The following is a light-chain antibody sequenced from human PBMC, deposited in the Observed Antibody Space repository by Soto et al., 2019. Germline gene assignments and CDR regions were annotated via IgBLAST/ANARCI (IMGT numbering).Light chain of an antibody. Sequence: SALTQPASVSGSPGQSITISCTGTSSDAGGYNYVSWYQQHPGKAPKLMIYEVSNRPSGVSNRFSGSKSGNTASLTISGLQAEDEADYYCSSYTSSSTLVFGTGTKVTVL. V-gene: IGLV2-14*01. CDR2: EVS. CDR3: SSYTSSSTLV. J-gene: IGLJ1*01. CDR1: SSDAGGYNY.